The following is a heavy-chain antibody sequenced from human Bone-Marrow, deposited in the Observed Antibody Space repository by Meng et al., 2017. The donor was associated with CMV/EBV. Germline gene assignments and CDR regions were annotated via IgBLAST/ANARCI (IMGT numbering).Heavy chain of an antibody. CDR2: IIPILGIA. D-gene: IGHD5-18*01. CDR1: GYTFTSYT. J-gene: IGHJ6*02. CDR3: AREGGGYSYGTPYSYYGMDV. V-gene: IGHV1-69*04. Sequence: SVKVSCKATGYTFTSYTISWVRQAPGQGLEWMGRIIPILGIANYAQKFQGRVTITADKSTSTAYMELSSLRSEDTAVYYCAREGGGYSYGTPYSYYGMDVWGQGTTVTVSS.